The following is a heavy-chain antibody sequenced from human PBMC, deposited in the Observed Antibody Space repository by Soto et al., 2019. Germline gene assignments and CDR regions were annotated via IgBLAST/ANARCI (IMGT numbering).Heavy chain of an antibody. CDR2: INHSGST. J-gene: IGHJ5*02. V-gene: IGHV4-34*01. D-gene: IGHD2-15*01. Sequence: SETLSLTCAVYGGSFSGYYWSWIRQPPGKGLEWVGEINHSGSTYYNPSLKSRVTISVDTSKNQFSLKLSSVTAADTAVYYCARGRDIVVVVAATRGWFDPWGQGTLVTVSS. CDR1: GGSFSGYY. CDR3: ARGRDIVVVVAATRGWFDP.